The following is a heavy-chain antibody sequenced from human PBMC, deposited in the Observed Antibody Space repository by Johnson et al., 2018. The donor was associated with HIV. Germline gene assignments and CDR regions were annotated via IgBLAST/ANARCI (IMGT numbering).Heavy chain of an antibody. D-gene: IGHD1-26*01. Sequence: QVLLVESGGGLVQPGGSLRLSCAASGFTFSSYGMHWVRQAPGKGLEWVAFIRYDGSNKYYADSVKGRFTISRDNSKNTLYLQMNSLRAEDTAVYYCAKDWSRTVGATLGPGAFDIWGQGTMVTVSS. CDR1: GFTFSSYG. J-gene: IGHJ3*02. CDR3: AKDWSRTVGATLGPGAFDI. V-gene: IGHV3-30*02. CDR2: IRYDGSNK.